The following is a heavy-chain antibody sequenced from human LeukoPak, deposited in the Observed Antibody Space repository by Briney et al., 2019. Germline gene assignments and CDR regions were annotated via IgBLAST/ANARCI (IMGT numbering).Heavy chain of an antibody. D-gene: IGHD4-17*01. CDR3: ARTTVTTNSPYYYYCGMDV. Sequence: SETLSLTCTVSGGSISSSSYYWGWIRQPPGKGLEWVGCIYYSGSTYYNPSLKSRVTISVDTSKNQFSLKLSSVTAADTAVYYCARTTVTTNSPYYYYCGMDVWGQGTTVTVSS. CDR1: GGSISSSSYY. CDR2: IYYSGST. J-gene: IGHJ6*02. V-gene: IGHV4-39*01.